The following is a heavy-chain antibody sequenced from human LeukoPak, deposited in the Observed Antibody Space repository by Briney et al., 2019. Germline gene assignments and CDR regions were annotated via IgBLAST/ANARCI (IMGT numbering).Heavy chain of an antibody. CDR1: GFTFSSYG. Sequence: GRSLRLSCAASGFTFSSYGMHWVRQAPGKGLEWVSVIYSGGNTYYADSVKGRFTISRDNSKNTVYLQMNSLRAEDTAVYYCARGETSSYDYWGQGTLVTVSS. J-gene: IGHJ4*02. V-gene: IGHV3-NL1*01. CDR2: IYSGGNT. D-gene: IGHD2-2*01. CDR3: ARGETSSYDY.